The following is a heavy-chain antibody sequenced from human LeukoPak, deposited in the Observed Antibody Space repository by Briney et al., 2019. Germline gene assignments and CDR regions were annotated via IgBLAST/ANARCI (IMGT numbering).Heavy chain of an antibody. D-gene: IGHD5-24*01. CDR3: ARGDGYNRNSYFYYYMDV. CDR2: INPNTGGT. V-gene: IGHV1-2*02. CDR1: GYTFSGYY. Sequence: ASVKVSCKASGYTFSGYYMHWVRQAPGQGLEWMGWINPNTGGTNYAQKFQGRVTMTRDTSISTAYMELSSLRSDDTAVYYCARGDGYNRNSYFYYYMDVWGKGTTVTVSS. J-gene: IGHJ6*03.